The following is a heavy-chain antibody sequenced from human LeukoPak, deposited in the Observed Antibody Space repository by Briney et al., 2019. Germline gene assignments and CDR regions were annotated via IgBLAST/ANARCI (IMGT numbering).Heavy chain of an antibody. D-gene: IGHD3-10*01. Sequence: SGGSLRLSCAASGFTFSSYGMHWVRQAPGKGLECVAVIWYDGSNKYYADSVKGRFTISRDNSKNTLYLQMNSLRAEDTAVYYCARDRAYYYGSGSYSELNYYYYGMDVWGQGTTVTVSS. CDR2: IWYDGSNK. V-gene: IGHV3-33*01. J-gene: IGHJ6*02. CDR3: ARDRAYYYGSGSYSELNYYYYGMDV. CDR1: GFTFSSYG.